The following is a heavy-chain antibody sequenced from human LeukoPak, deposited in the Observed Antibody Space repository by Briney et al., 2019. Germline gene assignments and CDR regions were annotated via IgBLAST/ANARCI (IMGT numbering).Heavy chain of an antibody. J-gene: IGHJ6*04. CDR3: ARADGDV. Sequence: QTGGSLRLSCVSSGFTFSNYWMKWVRQAPGKGLEWVASINEDGSGKFSVGSVKDRITISRDNTRNSLDLQINSLTVEDTAIYYCARADGDVWGTGTTVTVSS. CDR2: INEDGSGK. CDR1: GFTFSNYW. V-gene: IGHV3-7*01.